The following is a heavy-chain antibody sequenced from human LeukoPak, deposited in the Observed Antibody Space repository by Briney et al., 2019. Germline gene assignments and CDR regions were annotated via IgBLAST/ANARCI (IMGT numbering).Heavy chain of an antibody. CDR3: TRAASGTYSFDY. CDR2: INPNSGGT. Sequence: ASVKVSCKASGYTFTGDYMHSVRQAPGQGLEWMGWINPNSGGTNYAQKFQGRVTMTRDTSINTAYMELSRLRSDDTAVYYCTRAASGTYSFDYWGQGALVTVSS. CDR1: GYTFTGDY. D-gene: IGHD6-13*01. J-gene: IGHJ4*02. V-gene: IGHV1-2*02.